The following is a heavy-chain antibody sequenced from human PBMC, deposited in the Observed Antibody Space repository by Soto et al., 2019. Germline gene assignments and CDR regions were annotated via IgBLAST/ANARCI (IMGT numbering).Heavy chain of an antibody. D-gene: IGHD3-22*01. CDR3: AKDYYYDSSGYPESPALDI. V-gene: IGHV3-9*01. J-gene: IGHJ3*02. CDR1: GFTFDDYA. Sequence: GGSLRLSCAASGFTFDDYAMHCVRQAPGKGLEWVSGISWNSGIIGYADSVKGRFTISIDNAKNSLYLQMNSLRAEDTALYYCAKDYYYDSSGYPESPALDIWGQGTMVTVSS. CDR2: ISWNSGII.